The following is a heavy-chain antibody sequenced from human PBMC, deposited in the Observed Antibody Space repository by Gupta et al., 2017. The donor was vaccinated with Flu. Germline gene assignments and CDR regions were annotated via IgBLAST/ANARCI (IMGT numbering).Heavy chain of an antibody. CDR3: ARVVSLWELLWPTKQTYYFDY. V-gene: IGHV4-39*01. D-gene: IGHD1-26*01. Sequence: QLQLQESGPGLVKPSETLSLTCTVSGGSISSSSYYWGWIRQPPGKGLEWLGSIYYSGSTYYNPSLKSRVTISVDTSKNQFSLKLSSVTAADTAVYYCARVVSLWELLWPTKQTYYFDYWGQGTLVTVSS. CDR2: IYYSGST. J-gene: IGHJ4*02. CDR1: GGSISSSSYY.